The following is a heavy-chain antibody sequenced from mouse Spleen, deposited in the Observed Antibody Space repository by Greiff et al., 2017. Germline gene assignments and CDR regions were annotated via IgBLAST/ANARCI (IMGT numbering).Heavy chain of an antibody. Sequence: QVQLQQSGPELVKPGASVKLSCKASGYTFTSYDINWVKQRPGQGLEWIGWIYPRDGSTKYNEKFKGKATLTVDTSSSTAYMELHSLTSEDSAVYFCAREDYGSSYEGAMDYWGQGTSVTVSS. V-gene: IGHV1-85*01. D-gene: IGHD1-1*01. J-gene: IGHJ4*01. CDR1: GYTFTSYD. CDR3: AREDYGSSYEGAMDY. CDR2: IYPRDGST.